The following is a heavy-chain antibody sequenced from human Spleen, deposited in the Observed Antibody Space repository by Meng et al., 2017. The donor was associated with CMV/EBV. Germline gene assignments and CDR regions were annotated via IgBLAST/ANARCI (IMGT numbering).Heavy chain of an antibody. V-gene: IGHV1-69*05. CDR2: IIPIFGTA. J-gene: IGHJ6*02. CDR1: GGTFSSYA. D-gene: IGHD2-2*01. Sequence: SVKVSCKASGGTFSSYAISWVRQAPGQGLEWMGGIIPIFGTANYAQKFQGRVTITTDESTSTAYMELSSLRSEDTAVYYCARSNCSSTSCYSINNYYYGMDVWGQGTTVTVSS. CDR3: ARSNCSSTSCYSINNYYYGMDV.